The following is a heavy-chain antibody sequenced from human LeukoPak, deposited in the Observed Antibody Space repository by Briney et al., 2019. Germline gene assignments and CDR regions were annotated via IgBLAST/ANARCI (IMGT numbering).Heavy chain of an antibody. CDR2: IYTSGST. J-gene: IGHJ6*03. CDR1: GGSISSYY. V-gene: IGHV4-4*09. Sequence: SETLSLTCTVSGGSISSYYWSWIRQPPGKGLEWIGYIYTSGSTNYNPSLKSRVTISVDTSKNQFSLKLSSVTAADTAVYYCARNWNQDYYYCYMDVWGKGTTVTVSS. D-gene: IGHD1-1*01. CDR3: ARNWNQDYYYCYMDV.